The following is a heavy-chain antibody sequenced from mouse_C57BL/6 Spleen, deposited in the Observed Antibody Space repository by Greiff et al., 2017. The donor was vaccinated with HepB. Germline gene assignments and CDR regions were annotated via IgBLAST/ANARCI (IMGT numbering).Heavy chain of an antibody. V-gene: IGHV1-63*01. D-gene: IGHD2-4*01. Sequence: QVQLQQSGAELVRPGTSVKMSCKASGYTFTNYWIGWAKQRPGHGLEWIGDIYPGGGYTNYNEKFKGKATLTADKSSSTAYMQFSSLTSEDSAIYYCARTYYDYDDYAMDYWGQGTSVTVSS. CDR1: GYTFTNYW. J-gene: IGHJ4*01. CDR3: ARTYYDYDDYAMDY. CDR2: IYPGGGYT.